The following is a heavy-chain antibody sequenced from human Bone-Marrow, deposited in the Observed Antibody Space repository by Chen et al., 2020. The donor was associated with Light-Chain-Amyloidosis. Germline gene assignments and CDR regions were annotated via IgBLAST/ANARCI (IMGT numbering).Heavy chain of an antibody. V-gene: IGHV3-30*02. J-gene: IGHJ4*02. CDR2: IRHDGSNK. D-gene: IGHD6-19*01. CDR3: ARYSSVWLHFDY. Sequence: QVQLVESGGGVVQPGGSLRLSCAASGFTFSSYGLHWVRQAPGKGLEWVAFIRHDGSNKYYADSVKGRFTISRDNSKNTLYLQMNSLRAEDTAVYYCARYSSVWLHFDYWGQGTLVTVSS. CDR1: GFTFSSYG.